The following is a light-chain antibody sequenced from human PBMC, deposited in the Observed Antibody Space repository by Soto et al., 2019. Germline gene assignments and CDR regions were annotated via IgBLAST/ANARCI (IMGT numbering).Light chain of an antibody. CDR1: QSVSSSY. V-gene: IGKV3-20*01. CDR3: HQYSSSPRT. CDR2: GAS. Sequence: EIVLTQSPGTLSLSPGERATLSCRASQSVSSSYLAWYQQKPGQAPRLLIYGASNRAAGIPDRFSGSGSGTDFTLTISRLAPEDFAVYYCHQYSSSPRTFGQGTKVHI. J-gene: IGKJ1*01.